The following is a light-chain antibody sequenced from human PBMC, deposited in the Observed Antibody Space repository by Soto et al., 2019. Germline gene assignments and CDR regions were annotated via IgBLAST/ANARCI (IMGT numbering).Light chain of an antibody. CDR1: QSVSSY. Sequence: EIVLTQSPATVSLSPGERATLSCRASQSVSSYLAWYQQKPGQAPRLLIYDASNRATGIPARFSGSGSGTDFTLTISSLEPEDFVVYYCQRGSNSYPITFGHGTPLDTK. V-gene: IGKV3-11*01. CDR3: QRGSNSYPIT. CDR2: DAS. J-gene: IGKJ5*01.